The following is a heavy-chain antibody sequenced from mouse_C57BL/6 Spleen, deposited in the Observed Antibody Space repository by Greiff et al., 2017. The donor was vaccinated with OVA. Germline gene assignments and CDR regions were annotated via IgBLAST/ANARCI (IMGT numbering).Heavy chain of an antibody. D-gene: IGHD2-2*01. CDR3: ARSEGLRNYAMDY. V-gene: IGHV1-54*01. J-gene: IGHJ4*01. Sequence: VQLQQSGAELVRPGTSVKVSCKASGYAFTNYLIEWVKQRPGQGLEWIGVINPGSGGTNYNEKFKGKATLTADKSSSTAYMQLSSLTSEDSAVYVCARSEGLRNYAMDYWGQGTSVTVSS. CDR1: GYAFTNYL. CDR2: INPGSGGT.